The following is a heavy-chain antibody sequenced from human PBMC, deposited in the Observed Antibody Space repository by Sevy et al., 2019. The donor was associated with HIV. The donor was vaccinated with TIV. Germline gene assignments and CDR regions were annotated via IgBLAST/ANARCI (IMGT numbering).Heavy chain of an antibody. Sequence: SATLSLTCAVYGGSFSGYYWNWIRQSPGKGLEWIGEINHSGSTHYNPSLKSRVTISVDTSKNQFSLRLNSVTAADMTVYYCARAPPVVVVPGAPSWFDPWGQGTLVSVSS. CDR2: INHSGST. D-gene: IGHD2-2*01. CDR1: GGSFSGYY. J-gene: IGHJ5*02. CDR3: ARAPPVVVVPGAPSWFDP. V-gene: IGHV4-34*01.